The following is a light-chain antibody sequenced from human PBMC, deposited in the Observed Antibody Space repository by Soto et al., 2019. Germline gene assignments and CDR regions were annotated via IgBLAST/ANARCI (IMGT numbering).Light chain of an antibody. V-gene: IGKV3-20*01. Sequence: EIVLTQSPGTLSLSPGERATLSCRAGQSINSRYLAWYQHKPGQAPRLLIYGASNRASGIPDRFSDNGAGTEFRLTINRLEPEDFAVYYCQLYGSSFPITFGGGTKVEIK. CDR3: QLYGSSFPIT. J-gene: IGKJ4*01. CDR1: QSINSRY. CDR2: GAS.